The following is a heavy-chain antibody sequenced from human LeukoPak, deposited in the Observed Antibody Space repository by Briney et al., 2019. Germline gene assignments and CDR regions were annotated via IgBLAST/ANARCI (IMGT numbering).Heavy chain of an antibody. J-gene: IGHJ4*02. Sequence: PGGSLRLSCAASGFTFSNAWMSWVRQAPGKGLEGIGEISHRGSTNYNPSLKSRVTISVDTSKNQFSLNLRSVTAADTAVYYCARGPFRDSSSWYYFDYWGQGTLVTVSS. CDR3: ARGPFRDSSSWYYFDY. V-gene: IGHV4-34*01. CDR1: GFTFSNAW. D-gene: IGHD6-13*01. CDR2: ISHRGST.